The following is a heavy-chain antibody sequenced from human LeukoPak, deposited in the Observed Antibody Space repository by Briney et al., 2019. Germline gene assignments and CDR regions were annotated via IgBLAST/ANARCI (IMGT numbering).Heavy chain of an antibody. CDR3: AREATTAMAYYYYGMDV. J-gene: IGHJ6*02. Sequence: GGSLRLSCAASGLTFSSYAMHWVRQAPGKGLEWVAVISYDGSNKYYADSVKGRFTISRDNSKNTLYLQMNSLRAEDTAVYYCAREATTAMAYYYYGMDVWGQGTTVTVSS. CDR2: ISYDGSNK. V-gene: IGHV3-30-3*01. CDR1: GLTFSSYA. D-gene: IGHD5-18*01.